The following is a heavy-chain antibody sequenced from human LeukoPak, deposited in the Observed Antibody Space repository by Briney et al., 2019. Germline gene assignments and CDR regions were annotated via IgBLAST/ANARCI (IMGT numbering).Heavy chain of an antibody. Sequence: SETLSLTCTVPGYSISSGYYWGWIRQPPGKGLEWIGSIYYSGSTYYNPSLKSRVTISVDTSKNQFSLKLSSVTAADTAVYYCARNYYDSSGYYWGDYYYMDVWGKGTTVTISS. V-gene: IGHV4-38-2*02. CDR2: IYYSGST. D-gene: IGHD3-22*01. CDR3: ARNYYDSSGYYWGDYYYMDV. J-gene: IGHJ6*03. CDR1: GYSISSGYY.